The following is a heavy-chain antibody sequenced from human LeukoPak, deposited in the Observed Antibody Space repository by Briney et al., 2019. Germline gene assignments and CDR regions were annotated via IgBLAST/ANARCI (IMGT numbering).Heavy chain of an antibody. Sequence: GGSLRLSCTASGFTFGDYAMSWVRQAPGKGLEWVAFIRYDGSNKYYADSVKGRFTISRDNSKNTLYLQMNSLRAEDTAVYYCAKAWYSSGWYWFDPWGQGTLVTVSS. CDR1: GFTFGDYA. J-gene: IGHJ5*02. V-gene: IGHV3-30*02. D-gene: IGHD6-19*01. CDR3: AKAWYSSGWYWFDP. CDR2: IRYDGSNK.